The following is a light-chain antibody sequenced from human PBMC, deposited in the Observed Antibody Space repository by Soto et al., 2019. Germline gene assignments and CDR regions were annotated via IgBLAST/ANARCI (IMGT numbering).Light chain of an antibody. CDR3: GTWDSNLSAWV. V-gene: IGLV1-51*01. CDR1: SSNIGKNY. J-gene: IGLJ3*02. CDR2: DNS. Sequence: QSALTQPPAVSAAPGQRVTIYCFGSSSNIGKNYVSWYQQLPGTAPKLLIKDNSERPSGIPDRFSGSKSGTSATLGITGLQTGDEADYYCGTWDSNLSAWVFGAGTKLTVL.